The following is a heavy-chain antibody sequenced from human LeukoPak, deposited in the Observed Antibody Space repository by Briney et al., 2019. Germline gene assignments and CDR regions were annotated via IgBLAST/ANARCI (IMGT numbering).Heavy chain of an antibody. D-gene: IGHD3-22*01. CDR2: IWYDGSNK. Sequence: GGSLRLSCAASGFTFSSYGMHWVRQAPGKGLEWVAVIWYDGSNKYYADSVKGRFTISRDNSKNTLYLQMNGLRAEDTAVYYCARARRQDYYDSSGYYPTWFDPWGQGTLVTVSS. J-gene: IGHJ5*02. CDR1: GFTFSSYG. CDR3: ARARRQDYYDSSGYYPTWFDP. V-gene: IGHV3-33*01.